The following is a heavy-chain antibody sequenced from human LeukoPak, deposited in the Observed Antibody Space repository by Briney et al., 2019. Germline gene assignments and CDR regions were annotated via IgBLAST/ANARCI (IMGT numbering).Heavy chain of an antibody. V-gene: IGHV1-69*05. Sequence: ASVKVSCKTSGGTFNNSAISWVRQAPGQGLEWLGGIMPLFGTAGYAQKFQGRVTITKDESTRTVYLELTSLTSGDTAVYYCARDVHGDYGSGWFDPWGQGTLVSVSS. CDR1: GGTFNNSA. CDR3: ARDVHGDYGSGWFDP. D-gene: IGHD4-17*01. CDR2: IMPLFGTA. J-gene: IGHJ5*02.